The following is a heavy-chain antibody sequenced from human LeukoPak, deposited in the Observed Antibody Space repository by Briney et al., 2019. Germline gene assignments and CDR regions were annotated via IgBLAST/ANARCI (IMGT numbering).Heavy chain of an antibody. J-gene: IGHJ4*02. CDR3: ASGPVVPLWPYFDY. CDR2: IIPIFGTA. D-gene: IGHD5-18*01. Sequence: VASVKVPCKASGGTFSSYAISWVRQAPGQGLEWMGRIIPIFGTANYAQKFQGRVTITTDESTSTAYMELSSLRSEDTAVYYCASGPVVPLWPYFDYWGQGTLVTVSS. CDR1: GGTFSSYA. V-gene: IGHV1-69*05.